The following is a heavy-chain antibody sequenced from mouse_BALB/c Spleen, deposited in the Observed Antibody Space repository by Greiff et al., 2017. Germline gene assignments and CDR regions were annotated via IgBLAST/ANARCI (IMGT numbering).Heavy chain of an antibody. Sequence: EVQVVESGGGLVKPGGSLKLSCAASGFTFSDYYMYWVRQTPEKRLEWVATISDGGSYTYYPDSVKGRFTISRDNAKNNLYLQMSSLKSEDTAMYYCARGGGYFDYWGQGTTLTVSS. CDR1: GFTFSDYY. V-gene: IGHV5-4*02. CDR3: ARGGGYFDY. J-gene: IGHJ2*01. CDR2: ISDGGSYT.